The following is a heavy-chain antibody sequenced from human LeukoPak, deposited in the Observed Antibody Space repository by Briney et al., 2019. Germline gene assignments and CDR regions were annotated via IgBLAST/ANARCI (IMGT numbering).Heavy chain of an antibody. J-gene: IGHJ4*02. Sequence: PGRSLRLSCAASGFTFSSYGMHWVRQAPGKGLEWVAVISYDGSNKYYADSVKGRFTISRDNSKNTLYLQMNSLRAEDTAVYYCAKGISRYDFSIDYWGQGTLVTVSS. V-gene: IGHV3-30*18. D-gene: IGHD3-3*01. CDR1: GFTFSSYG. CDR2: ISYDGSNK. CDR3: AKGISRYDFSIDY.